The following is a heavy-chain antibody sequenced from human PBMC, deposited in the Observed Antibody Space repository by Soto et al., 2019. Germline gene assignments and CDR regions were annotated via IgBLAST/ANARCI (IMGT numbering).Heavy chain of an antibody. V-gene: IGHV1-2*02. J-gene: IGHJ6*02. CDR3: ARDRGVRDV. CDR2: INPDSGVT. D-gene: IGHD2-8*01. CDR1: GYTFTSYY. Sequence: QVQLVQSGAEVKKPGASVKVSCKASGYTFTSYYMHWVRQAPGQGLEWMGWINPDSGVTYYPHKFQDRVTMTRDTSISTAYMELSRLASDDTALYYRARDRGVRDVWGQGTTVIVSS.